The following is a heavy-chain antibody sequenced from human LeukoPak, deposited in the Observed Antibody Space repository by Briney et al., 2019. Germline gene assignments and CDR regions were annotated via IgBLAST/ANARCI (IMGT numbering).Heavy chain of an antibody. J-gene: IGHJ3*02. CDR1: GGSISSYY. CDR3: ARRSVGYYGSGSSYDAFDI. CDR2: IYYSGST. V-gene: IGHV4-59*08. D-gene: IGHD3-10*01. Sequence: PSETLSLTCTVSGGSISSYYWSWIRQPPRKGLEWIAYIYYSGSTNYNPSLKSRVTISVDTSKNQFSLKLSSVTAADTAVYYCARRSVGYYGSGSSYDAFDIRGQGTMVTVSS.